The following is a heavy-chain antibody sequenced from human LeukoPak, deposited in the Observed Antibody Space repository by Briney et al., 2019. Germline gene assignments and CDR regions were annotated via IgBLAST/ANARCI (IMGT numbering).Heavy chain of an antibody. CDR1: GGSISSYY. Sequence: SETLSLTCTVSGGSISSYYWGWIRQPPGKGLEWIGYIYYSGSTNYNPSLKSRVTISVDTSKNQFSLKLSSVTAADTAVYYCARRTGYYDGFDYWGQGTLVTVSS. CDR2: IYYSGST. V-gene: IGHV4-59*01. J-gene: IGHJ4*02. CDR3: ARRTGYYDGFDY. D-gene: IGHD3/OR15-3a*01.